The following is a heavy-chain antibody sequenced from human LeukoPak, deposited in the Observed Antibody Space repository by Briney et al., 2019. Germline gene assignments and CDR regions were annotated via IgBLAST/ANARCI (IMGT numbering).Heavy chain of an antibody. V-gene: IGHV3-30*03. CDR1: GFTFSNYG. D-gene: IGHD4/OR15-4a*01. J-gene: IGHJ4*02. CDR2: ISSDGNNQ. CDR3: AGVDYGDY. Sequence: PGGSLRLSCIASGFTFSNYGMHWVRQAPGKGLEWVAMISSDGNNQYYADSVKGRFTISRDNSKNTLYLQMNSRRSEDTAVFYCAGVDYGDYWGQGTLVTVSS.